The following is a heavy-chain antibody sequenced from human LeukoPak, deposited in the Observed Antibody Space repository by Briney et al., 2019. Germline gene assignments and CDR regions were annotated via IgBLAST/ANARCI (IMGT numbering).Heavy chain of an antibody. Sequence: GGSLRLSCAASGFTFSDYYMSWIRQAPGKGLEWVSYISSSGSTIYYADSVKGRFTISRDNAKNSLYLQMNSLRAEDTAVYYCARGRYYYDNSANDAFDIWGQGTMVTVSS. CDR2: ISSSGSTI. V-gene: IGHV3-11*01. CDR3: ARGRYYYDNSANDAFDI. CDR1: GFTFSDYY. D-gene: IGHD3-22*01. J-gene: IGHJ3*02.